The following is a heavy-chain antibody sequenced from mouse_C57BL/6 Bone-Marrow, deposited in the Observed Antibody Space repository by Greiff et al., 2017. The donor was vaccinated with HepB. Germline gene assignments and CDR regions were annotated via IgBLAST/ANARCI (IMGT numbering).Heavy chain of an antibody. D-gene: IGHD1-1*01. CDR1: EYEFPSHD. J-gene: IGHJ2*01. CDR3: ARRQFDYGSFSYYFDY. V-gene: IGHV5-2*01. Sequence: EVQLVESGGGLVQPGESLKLSCESNEYEFPSHDMSWVRKTPEKRLELVAAINSDGGSTYYPDTMERRFIISRDNTKKTLYLQMSSLRSEDTALYYCARRQFDYGSFSYYFDYWGQGTTLTVSS. CDR2: INSDGGST.